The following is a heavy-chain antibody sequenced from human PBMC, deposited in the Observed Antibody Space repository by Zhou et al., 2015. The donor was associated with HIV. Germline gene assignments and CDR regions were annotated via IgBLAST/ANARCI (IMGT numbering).Heavy chain of an antibody. V-gene: IGHV1-69*01. CDR3: AKKLRYDPNHYWYFDL. CDR1: GGTFSSYA. J-gene: IGHJ2*01. CDR2: IIPIFGTA. D-gene: IGHD4-17*01. Sequence: QVQLVQSGAEVKKPGSSVKVSCKASGGTFSSYAISWVRQAPGQGLEWMGGIIPIFGTANYAQKFQGRVTITADESTSTAYMELSSLRSEDTAVYYCAKKLRYDPNHYWYFDLVGPWPPWSLS.